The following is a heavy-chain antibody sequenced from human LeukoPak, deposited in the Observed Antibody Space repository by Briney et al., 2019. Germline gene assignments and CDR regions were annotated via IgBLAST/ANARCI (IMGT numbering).Heavy chain of an antibody. V-gene: IGHV3-21*01. D-gene: IGHD6-19*01. Sequence: PGGSLRLSCAASGIIFSNYWMHWVRQAPGKGLEWVSSISSSSSYIYYADSVKGRFTISRDNAKNSMYLQLNSLRAEDTAVYYCARDRSGWALFDYWGQGTLVTVSS. CDR2: ISSSSSYI. CDR1: GIIFSNYW. CDR3: ARDRSGWALFDY. J-gene: IGHJ4*02.